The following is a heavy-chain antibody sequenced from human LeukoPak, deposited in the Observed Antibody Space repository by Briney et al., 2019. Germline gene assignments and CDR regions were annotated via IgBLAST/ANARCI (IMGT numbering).Heavy chain of an antibody. J-gene: IGHJ3*02. CDR2: SGSNT. D-gene: IGHD2-21*02. V-gene: IGHV3-23*01. CDR1: GFTFSSDA. Sequence: GGSLRLSCAASGFTFSSDAMGWVRQAPGKGLEWVSVSGSNTYYADSVKGRFTISRDNPKNTLSLQMNSLRVEDTAVYYCARDLVGTGAFDMWGQGTMVTVSS. CDR3: ARDLVGTGAFDM.